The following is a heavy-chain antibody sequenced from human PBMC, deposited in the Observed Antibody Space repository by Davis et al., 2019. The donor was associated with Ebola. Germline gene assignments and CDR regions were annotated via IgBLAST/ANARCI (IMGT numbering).Heavy chain of an antibody. CDR2: INHSGST. V-gene: IGHV4-34*01. Sequence: SETLSLTCAVYAGSFSGYYWSWIRQPPGKGLEWIGEINHSGSTNYNPSLKSRVTISVDTSKNQFSLKLSSVTAADTAVYYCARHPHLATLEWLWRFDPWGQGTLVTVSS. D-gene: IGHD3-3*01. CDR3: ARHPHLATLEWLWRFDP. CDR1: AGSFSGYY. J-gene: IGHJ5*02.